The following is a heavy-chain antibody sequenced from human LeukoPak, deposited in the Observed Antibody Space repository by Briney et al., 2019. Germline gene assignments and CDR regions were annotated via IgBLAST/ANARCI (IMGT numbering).Heavy chain of an antibody. D-gene: IGHD3-9*01. CDR3: AKWGDYDVLTGYYVSDY. V-gene: IGHV3-23*01. CDR1: GFTFSNYA. CDR2: ITGSGGNT. J-gene: IGHJ4*02. Sequence: PGGSLRLSCAASGFTFSNYAMSWVRQAPGKGLEWVSAITGSGGNTYYADSVKGRFTISRDNSKNTVFLQMNSLRAVDTAVYYCAKWGDYDVLTGYYVSDYWGQGTLVTVSS.